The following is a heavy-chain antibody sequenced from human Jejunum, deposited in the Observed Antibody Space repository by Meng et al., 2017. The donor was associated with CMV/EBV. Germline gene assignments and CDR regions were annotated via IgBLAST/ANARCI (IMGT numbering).Heavy chain of an antibody. D-gene: IGHD5-18*01. CDR2: IKQDGSAT. J-gene: IGHJ4*02. Sequence: TYSNFWMSWVRQPPGMGLEWVANIKQDGSATYYADSVKGRFTISRDNAKNSLYLQMDNLRADDTAVYYCTRGDSVDAAMVGGYWGQGTLVTV. V-gene: IGHV3-7*01. CDR3: TRGDSVDAAMVGGY. CDR1: TYSNFW.